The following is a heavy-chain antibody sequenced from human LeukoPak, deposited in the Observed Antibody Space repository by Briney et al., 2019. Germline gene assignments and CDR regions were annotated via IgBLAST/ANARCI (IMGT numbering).Heavy chain of an antibody. CDR3: ARGGPHRLLRYFDWFLPTYYFDY. CDR2: ISSSSSYI. CDR1: GLMFNNHA. D-gene: IGHD3-9*01. V-gene: IGHV3-21*01. J-gene: IGHJ4*02. Sequence: GGSQRLSCAASGLMFNNHAMTWVRQAPGKGLEWVSSISSSSSYIYYADSVKGRFTISRDNAKNSLYLQMNSLGAEDTAVYYCARGGPHRLLRYFDWFLPTYYFDYWGQGTLVTVSS.